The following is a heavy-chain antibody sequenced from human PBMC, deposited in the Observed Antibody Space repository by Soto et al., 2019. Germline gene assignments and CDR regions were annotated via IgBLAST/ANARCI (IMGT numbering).Heavy chain of an antibody. V-gene: IGHV3-49*03. D-gene: IGHD3-22*01. CDR3: SRTSYYYDSSGFEPGAFDI. CDR1: GFTFGNNA. CDR2: IRSKNYGRTT. Sequence: GGSLRLSCTGSGFTFGNNAMTWFRQAPGKGLEWVGFIRSKNYGRTTEYAASVQGRFTISRDDSKGIAYLEMNSLTTDDTAVYYCSRTSYYYDSSGFEPGAFDIWGQGTMVTVSS. J-gene: IGHJ3*02.